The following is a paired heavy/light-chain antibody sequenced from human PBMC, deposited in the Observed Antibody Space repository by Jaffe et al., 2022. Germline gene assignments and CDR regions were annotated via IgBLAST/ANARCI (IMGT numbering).Light chain of an antibody. J-gene: IGKJ3*01. V-gene: IGKV1-33*01. Sequence: DIQMTQSPSSLSASVGDRVTITCQASQDISNYLNWYQQKPGKAPKLLIYDASNLETGVPSRFSGSGSGTDFTFTISSLQPEDIATYYCQQYDNLPPVTFGPGTKVDIK. CDR3: QQYDNLPPVT. CDR2: DAS. CDR1: QDISNY.
Heavy chain of an antibody. D-gene: IGHD3-16*02. Sequence: QVQLVQSGAEVKKPGASVKVSCKASGYTFTSYGISWVRQAPGQGLEWMGWISAYNGNTNYAQKLQGRVTMTTDTSTSTAYMELRSLRSDDTAVYYCARDFSQYYDYIWGSYRHRGDYWGQGTLVTVSS. J-gene: IGHJ4*02. CDR2: ISAYNGNT. CDR1: GYTFTSYG. V-gene: IGHV1-18*01. CDR3: ARDFSQYYDYIWGSYRHRGDY.